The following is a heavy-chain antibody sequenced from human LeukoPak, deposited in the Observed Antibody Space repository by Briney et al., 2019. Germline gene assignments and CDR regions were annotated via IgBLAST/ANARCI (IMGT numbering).Heavy chain of an antibody. CDR1: GFTFSNAW. CDR3: TTVEGYRSSTSCYDY. V-gene: IGHV3-15*01. J-gene: IGHJ4*02. Sequence: GGSLRLSCAASGFTFSNAWMSWVRQAPGKGLEWVGRIKSKTDGGTTDYAAPVKGRFTISRDDSKNTLYLQMNSLKTEDTAVYYCTTVEGYRSSTSCYDYWGQGTLVTVSS. D-gene: IGHD2-2*01. CDR2: IKSKTDGGTT.